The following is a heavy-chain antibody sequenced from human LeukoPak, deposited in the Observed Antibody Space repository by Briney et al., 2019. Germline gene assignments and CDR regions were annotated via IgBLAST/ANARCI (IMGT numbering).Heavy chain of an antibody. V-gene: IGHV4-4*07. CDR2: IYSTGTT. J-gene: IGHJ4*02. CDR1: GGSISSYY. Sequence: SETLPLTCTVSGGSISSYYWSWIRQPAGRGLEWIGHIYSTGTTNYNPSLKSRVTMSVDTSKDQFSLKLTAVTAADTAVYYCAREVGDYGDDYWGQGTLVTVSS. D-gene: IGHD4-17*01. CDR3: AREVGDYGDDY.